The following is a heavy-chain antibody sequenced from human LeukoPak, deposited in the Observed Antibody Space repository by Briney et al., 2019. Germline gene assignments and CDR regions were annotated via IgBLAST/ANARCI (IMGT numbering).Heavy chain of an antibody. CDR1: GFTFSSYG. J-gene: IGHJ4*02. CDR3: ATDLALKSYYDSSAHAGDY. D-gene: IGHD3-22*01. V-gene: IGHV3-30*02. Sequence: GGSLRLSCAASGFTFSSYGMHLVRQAPGEGLEWVAFIRYDGSNKYYADSVKGRFTISRDNSKNTLYLQMNSLRAEDTAVYYCATDLALKSYYDSSAHAGDYWGQGTLVTVSS. CDR2: IRYDGSNK.